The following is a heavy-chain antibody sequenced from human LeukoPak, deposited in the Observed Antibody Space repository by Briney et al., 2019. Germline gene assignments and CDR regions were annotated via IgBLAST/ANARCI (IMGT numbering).Heavy chain of an antibody. CDR2: INHSGST. CDR1: GGSFSGYY. J-gene: IGHJ6*03. CDR3: ARTTEAHSWQTRYYSYYMDV. D-gene: IGHD6-13*01. Sequence: RPSETLSLTCAVYGGSFSGYYWSWIRQPPGKGLEWIGEINHSGSTNYNPSLKSRVTISVDTSKNQFSLKLSSVTAADTAVYYCARTTEAHSWQTRYYSYYMDVWGKGTSVTVSS. V-gene: IGHV4-34*01.